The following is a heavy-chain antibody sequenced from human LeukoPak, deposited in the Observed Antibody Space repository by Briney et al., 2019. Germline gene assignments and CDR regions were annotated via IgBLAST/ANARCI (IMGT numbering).Heavy chain of an antibody. Sequence: GGSLRLSCAASGFTFSSYELNWVRQAPGKGLQWISYIDATGDTIFYSDSVRGRFTISRDNTRNSLFLQMNSLRAEDTAVYYCARDSSAMLRGYSDYWGLGTLVTVSS. CDR2: IDATGDTI. D-gene: IGHD3-10*01. CDR1: GFTFSSYE. CDR3: ARDSSAMLRGYSDY. J-gene: IGHJ4*02. V-gene: IGHV3-48*03.